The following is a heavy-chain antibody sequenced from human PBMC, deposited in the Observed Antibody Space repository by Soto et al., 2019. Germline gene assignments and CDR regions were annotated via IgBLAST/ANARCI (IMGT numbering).Heavy chain of an antibody. Sequence: QVQLVQSGAEVKKPGSSVKVSCKASGGTFSSYAISRVRQAPGQGLEWMGGIIPIFGTANYAQKFQGRVTITADESTSTAYMELSSLRSEDTAVYYCARALVGASLVGGGYCGMDVWGQGTTVTVSS. J-gene: IGHJ6*02. CDR2: IIPIFGTA. V-gene: IGHV1-69*01. D-gene: IGHD1-26*01. CDR1: GGTFSSYA. CDR3: ARALVGASLVGGGYCGMDV.